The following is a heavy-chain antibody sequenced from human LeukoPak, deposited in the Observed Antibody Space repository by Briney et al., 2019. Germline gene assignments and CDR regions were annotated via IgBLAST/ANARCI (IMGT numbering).Heavy chain of an antibody. Sequence: PSETLSLTCTVSGACISGYYWSWIRQPPGEGLEWLGCISDNGSINYNPSLESRVTISVDTSKNQFSLKLSSVTAADTAVYYCARVIRRYCSSTSCRDYWGQGTLVTVSS. CDR2: ISDNGSI. CDR3: ARVIRRYCSSTSCRDY. CDR1: GACISGYY. J-gene: IGHJ4*02. V-gene: IGHV4-59*12. D-gene: IGHD2-2*01.